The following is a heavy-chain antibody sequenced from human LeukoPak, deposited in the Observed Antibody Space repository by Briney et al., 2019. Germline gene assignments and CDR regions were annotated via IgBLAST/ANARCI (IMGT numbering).Heavy chain of an antibody. CDR3: AREPRVAANYYYYGMDV. Sequence: GSLRLSCAASGFTFSDYYVSWIRQAPGKGLEWVSYISSSGSTIYYADSVKGRFTISRDNAKNSLYLQMNSLRAEDTAVYYCAREPRVAANYYYYGMDVWGQGTTVAVSS. CDR2: ISSSGSTI. V-gene: IGHV3-11*01. CDR1: GFTFSDYY. D-gene: IGHD2-15*01. J-gene: IGHJ6*02.